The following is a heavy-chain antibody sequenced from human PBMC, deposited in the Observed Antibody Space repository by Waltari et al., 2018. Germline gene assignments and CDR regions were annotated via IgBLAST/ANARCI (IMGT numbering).Heavy chain of an antibody. D-gene: IGHD3-3*01. CDR1: GGSIRRSNW. J-gene: IGHJ3*02. V-gene: IGHV4-4*02. Sequence: QVQLQESGPGLVKPSGTLSLTCAVSGGSIRRSNWWSWVRQPPGKGLEWIGEIYHSGSTNYNPSLKSRVTISVDKSKNQFSLKLSSVTAADTAVYYCARVKENTIFGVVNDAFDIWGQGTMVTVSS. CDR3: ARVKENTIFGVVNDAFDI. CDR2: IYHSGST.